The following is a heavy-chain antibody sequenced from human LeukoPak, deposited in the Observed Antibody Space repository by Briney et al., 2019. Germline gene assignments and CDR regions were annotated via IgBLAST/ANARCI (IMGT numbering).Heavy chain of an antibody. CDR2: VWYDGSNK. CDR3: ARDYGGNSYYFDY. J-gene: IGHJ4*02. V-gene: IGHV3-33*01. CDR1: GFTFSSYG. Sequence: PGKSLRLSCAASGFTFSSYGMNWVRQAPGKGLEWVGVVWYDGSNKYYGDSVKGRFTISRDNSKNMLYLEMNSLRAEDTAVYYCARDYGGNSYYFDYWGQGTLVTVYS. D-gene: IGHD4-23*01.